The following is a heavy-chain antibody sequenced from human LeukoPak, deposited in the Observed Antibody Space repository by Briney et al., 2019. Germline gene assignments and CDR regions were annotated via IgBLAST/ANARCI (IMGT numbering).Heavy chain of an antibody. D-gene: IGHD3-10*01. V-gene: IGHV3-53*01. CDR1: GFTVSSNY. CDR3: AKDALHYGSKAFDL. J-gene: IGHJ3*01. CDR2: IYTGGST. Sequence: AGGSLRLSCAASGFTVSSNYMSWVRQAPGKGLEWVSVIYTGGSTYYADSVRGRFTISRDNSKNTLYLQMNSLRAEDTAVYYRAKDALHYGSKAFDLWGQGTMVTVSS.